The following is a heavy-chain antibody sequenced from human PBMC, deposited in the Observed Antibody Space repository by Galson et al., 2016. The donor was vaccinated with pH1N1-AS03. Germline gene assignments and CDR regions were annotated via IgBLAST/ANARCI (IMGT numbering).Heavy chain of an antibody. Sequence: SVKVSCKASGDTFNDNALHWVRQAPGQSLEWMGWVNLGNSNTKYSQRFQDRVIITMDTSANTAYMELKNLRSDDTGVYYCARAFEEYLLRDYSSVFDSWGQGTLVTVSS. J-gene: IGHJ4*02. CDR1: GDTFNDNA. CDR3: ARAFEEYLLRDYSSVFDS. CDR2: VNLGNSNT. V-gene: IGHV1-3*01. D-gene: IGHD2/OR15-2a*01.